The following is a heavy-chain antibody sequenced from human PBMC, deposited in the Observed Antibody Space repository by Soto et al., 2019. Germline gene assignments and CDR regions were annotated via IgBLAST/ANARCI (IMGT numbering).Heavy chain of an antibody. J-gene: IGHJ4*02. D-gene: IGHD2-2*01. CDR2: ISAYRGDT. Sequence: QVQLVQSGTEVKKPGASVKVSCKASGYAFTSYGISWVRQAPGQGLEWMGWISAYRGDTNYAQKFQGRVTVTTDTSTNTAYMDRRSLRSDDTAVYYGARDLRGYQLLSSPLDCWGQGTLVTVSS. CDR3: ARDLRGYQLLSSPLDC. V-gene: IGHV1-18*04. CDR1: GYAFTSYG.